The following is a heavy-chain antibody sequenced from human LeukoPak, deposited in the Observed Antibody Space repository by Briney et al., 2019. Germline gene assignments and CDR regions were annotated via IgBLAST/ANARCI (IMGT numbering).Heavy chain of an antibody. CDR1: GFTVSSDY. V-gene: IGHV3-66*01. J-gene: IGHJ4*02. CDR3: ARAPLTQEE. CDR2: IYNGDNT. Sequence: GGSLRPSCAASGFTVSSDYMSWVRQAPGKGLEWISVIYNGDNTYYVDSVKGRFTISRDNSKNTVYLQMNSLRAEDTAVYYCARAPLTQEEWGQGTLVTVSS. D-gene: IGHD3-9*01.